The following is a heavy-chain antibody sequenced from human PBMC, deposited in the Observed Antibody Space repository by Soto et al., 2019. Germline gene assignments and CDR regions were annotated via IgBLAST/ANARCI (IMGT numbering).Heavy chain of an antibody. D-gene: IGHD3-10*01. Sequence: SETLSLTCTVSGGSISSSSYYWGWIRQPPGKGLEWIGSIYYSGSTYYNPSLKSRVTISVDTSKNQFSLKLSSVTAADTAVYYCARQSSLRKMGIWFGELFPPGAPGYYFDYWGQGTLVTVSS. V-gene: IGHV4-39*01. CDR2: IYYSGST. CDR1: GGSISSSSYY. J-gene: IGHJ4*02. CDR3: ARQSSLRKMGIWFGELFPPGAPGYYFDY.